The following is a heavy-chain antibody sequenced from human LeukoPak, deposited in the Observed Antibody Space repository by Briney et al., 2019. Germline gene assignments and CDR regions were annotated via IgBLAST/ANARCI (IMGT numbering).Heavy chain of an antibody. D-gene: IGHD2-2*01. CDR2: ISWDGGST. CDR3: AKAYCSSTSCSFDY. CDR1: GFTFDDYA. J-gene: IGHJ4*02. V-gene: IGHV3-43D*03. Sequence: GGSLRLSCAASGFTFDDYAMHWVRQAPGKGLEWVSLISWDGGSTYYADSVKGRFTISRDNSKNSLYPQMNSLRAEDTALYYCAKAYCSSTSCSFDYWGQGTLVTVSS.